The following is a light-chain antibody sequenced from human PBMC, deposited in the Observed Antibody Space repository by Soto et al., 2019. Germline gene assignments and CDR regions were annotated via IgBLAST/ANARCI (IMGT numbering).Light chain of an antibody. CDR1: QSVSSSY. J-gene: IGKJ5*01. CDR3: QHDDSLPIT. CDR2: GAS. Sequence: ESVLTQSPGTLSLSPGERATLSCRASQSVSSSYLAWYLQKTGQPPRLLIYGASSRDTGIPDRFSGSGSGTDFTLTISRLEPEDVGVFYCQHDDSLPITFGQGTRLEIK. V-gene: IGKV3-20*01.